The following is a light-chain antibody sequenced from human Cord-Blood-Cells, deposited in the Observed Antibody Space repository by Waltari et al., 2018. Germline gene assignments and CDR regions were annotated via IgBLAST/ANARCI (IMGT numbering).Light chain of an antibody. CDR1: SSDVGSYTL. V-gene: IGLV2-23*02. Sequence: QSALPQPASVSGSPGQSITISCTGTSSDVGSYTLVSWYQQHPGKAPKPMIYEVSKRPSGVSNRFSGSKSGNTASLTISGLQAEDEADYYCCSYAGSSTFYVFGTGTKVTVL. J-gene: IGLJ1*01. CDR3: CSYAGSSTFYV. CDR2: EVS.